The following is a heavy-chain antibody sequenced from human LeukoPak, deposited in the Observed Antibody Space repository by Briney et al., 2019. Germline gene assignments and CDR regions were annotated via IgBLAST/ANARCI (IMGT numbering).Heavy chain of an antibody. J-gene: IGHJ4*02. CDR2: VDPEDHET. Sequence: ASVKVSCKVSGNTLSELSMHWVRQAPGKGLEWMGGVDPEDHETIYAQKFQGRVTITTDESTSTAYMELSSLRSEDTAVYYCARGRDGYNNVGYFDYWGQGTLVTVSS. V-gene: IGHV1-24*01. CDR1: GNTLSELS. CDR3: ARGRDGYNNVGYFDY. D-gene: IGHD5-24*01.